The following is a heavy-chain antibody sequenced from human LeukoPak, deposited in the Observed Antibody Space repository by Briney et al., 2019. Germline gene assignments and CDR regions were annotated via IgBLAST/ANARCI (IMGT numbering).Heavy chain of an antibody. CDR3: ARFGYVAAVDV. V-gene: IGHV3-7*01. CDR1: GFSFSAYW. D-gene: IGHD2-15*01. J-gene: IGHJ4*02. CDR2: INPAGSET. Sequence: GGSLRLSCAASGFSFSAYWMTWVRQAPGTGLEWVANINPAGSETYYVDPVKGRFSISRDNAKNLVYLQMNSLRAEYTAVYHCARFGYVAAVDVWGQGTPVTVSS.